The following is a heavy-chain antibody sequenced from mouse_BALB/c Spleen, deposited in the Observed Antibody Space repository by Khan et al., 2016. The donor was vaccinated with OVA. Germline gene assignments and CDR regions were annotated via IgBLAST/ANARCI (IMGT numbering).Heavy chain of an antibody. Sequence: VQLQESGAELVKPGASVKLSCKASGYTFTNYDLNWVRLRPEQGLEWIGWIFPGDGSAKYNEKFKGKATLTTDKSSSTAYMKLSRLTSEDSAVYFWARHYYGGVLYWYFDVWGAGTAVTVSS. CDR2: IFPGDGSA. V-gene: IGHV1-85*01. CDR3: ARHYYGGVLYWYFDV. J-gene: IGHJ1*01. CDR1: GYTFTNYD. D-gene: IGHD1-1*02.